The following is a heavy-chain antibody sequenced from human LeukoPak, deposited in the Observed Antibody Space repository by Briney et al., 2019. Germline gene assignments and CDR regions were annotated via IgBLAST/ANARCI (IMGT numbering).Heavy chain of an antibody. V-gene: IGHV3-30-3*01. Sequence: TGGSLRLSCAASGFTFSSYAMHWVRQAPGKGLEWVAVISYDGSNKYYADSVKGRFTISRDNSKNTLYLQMNSLRAEDTAVYYCARDIVGTGFDSWGQGTLVTVSS. CDR3: ARDIVGTGFDS. CDR2: ISYDGSNK. J-gene: IGHJ5*01. D-gene: IGHD1-26*01. CDR1: GFTFSSYA.